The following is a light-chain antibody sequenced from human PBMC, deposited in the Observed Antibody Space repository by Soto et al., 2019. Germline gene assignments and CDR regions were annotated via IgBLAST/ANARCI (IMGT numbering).Light chain of an antibody. Sequence: DIQMTQSPSTLSASVGDRVTITCRASQSISDLLDWYQQKPGKAPKLLIFTASGLQSGVPSRFSGSGAGTEFTLTSNVLQPDDLATYYCQRYNTFWTFGQGTKVDIK. CDR3: QRYNTFWT. J-gene: IGKJ1*01. CDR1: QSISDL. V-gene: IGKV1-5*03. CDR2: TAS.